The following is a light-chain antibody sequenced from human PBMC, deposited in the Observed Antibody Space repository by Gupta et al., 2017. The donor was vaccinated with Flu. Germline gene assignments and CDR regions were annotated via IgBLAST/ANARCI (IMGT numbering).Light chain of an antibody. V-gene: IGLV2-14*01. CDR2: VVS. CDR1: SSDGGGYNY. J-gene: IGLJ3*02. Sequence: QSALTQPASVSGSRGQSTTISCTGTSSDGGGYNYVSWYQQHPGKAPKLMIYVVSNRPSGVSNRFSGSKSGSTASLTISGLQAEDEGDYYCTSYTISSTLVFGAGTKLTVL. CDR3: TSYTISSTLV.